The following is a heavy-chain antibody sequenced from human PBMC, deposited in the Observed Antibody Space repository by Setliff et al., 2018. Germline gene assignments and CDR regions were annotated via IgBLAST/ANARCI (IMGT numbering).Heavy chain of an antibody. Sequence: GGSLRLSCAASGFIFDDYGMGWVRQVPGKGLEWVGRIKSNSDGGTTDYAAPVKGRFTISRNDSENTVFLQMNNLNTEDTAVYYCTTDPYRPYYDFWSGFYTWGQGALVTVSS. CDR3: TTDPYRPYYDFWSGFYT. D-gene: IGHD3-3*01. CDR2: IKSNSDGGTT. V-gene: IGHV3-15*01. CDR1: GFIFDDYG. J-gene: IGHJ5*02.